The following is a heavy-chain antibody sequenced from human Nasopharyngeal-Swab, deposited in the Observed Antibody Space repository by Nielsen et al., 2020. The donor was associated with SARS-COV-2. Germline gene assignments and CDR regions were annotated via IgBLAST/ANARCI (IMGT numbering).Heavy chain of an antibody. CDR1: GFTFSDYY. D-gene: IGHD1-26*01. CDR3: ASFKPWELLHSRGDY. V-gene: IGHV3-11*04. J-gene: IGHJ4*02. Sequence: GESLKISCAASGFTFSDYYMSWIRQAPGKGLEWVSYISSSGSTIYYADSVKGRFTISRDNAKNSLYLQMNSLRAEDTAVYYCASFKPWELLHSRGDYWGQGTLVTVSS. CDR2: ISSSGSTI.